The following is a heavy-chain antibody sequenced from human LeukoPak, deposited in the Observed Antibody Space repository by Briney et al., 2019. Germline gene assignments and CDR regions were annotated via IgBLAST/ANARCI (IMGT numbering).Heavy chain of an antibody. J-gene: IGHJ4*02. D-gene: IGHD6-13*01. CDR1: GGTFSSYA. Sequence: GASVNVSCKASGGTFSSYAISWVRQAPGQGLEWMGGIIPIFGTANYAQKFQGRVTITADESTSTAYMELSSLRSEDTAVYYCACSIAAADTPFDYWGQGTLVTVSS. CDR3: ACSIAAADTPFDY. CDR2: IIPIFGTA. V-gene: IGHV1-69*13.